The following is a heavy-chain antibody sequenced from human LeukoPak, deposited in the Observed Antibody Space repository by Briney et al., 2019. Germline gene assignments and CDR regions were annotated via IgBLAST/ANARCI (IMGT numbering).Heavy chain of an antibody. D-gene: IGHD5-18*01. CDR2: MNPNSGNT. V-gene: IGHV1-8*03. Sequence: GASVKVSCKASGYTFTSYDINWVRQATGQGLEWMGWMNPNSGNTGYAQKFQGRVTITRNTSISTAYMELSSLRSEDTAVYYCARGPIQLCLRLGYYYYYMDVSGKGTTVTVSS. CDR1: GYTFTSYD. CDR3: ARGPIQLCLRLGYYYYYMDV. J-gene: IGHJ6*03.